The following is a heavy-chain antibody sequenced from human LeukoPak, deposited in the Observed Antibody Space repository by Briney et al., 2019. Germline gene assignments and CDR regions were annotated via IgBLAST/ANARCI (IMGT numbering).Heavy chain of an antibody. V-gene: IGHV4-59*12. CDR3: ARGTRITIFGVVTVAFDI. Sequence: SETLSLTCTVSGGSISSFYWSWIRQHPGKGLEWIGYIYYSGSTYYNPSLKSRVTISVDRSKNQFSLKLSSVTAADTAVYYCARGTRITIFGVVTVAFDIWGQGTMVTVSS. CDR2: IYYSGST. J-gene: IGHJ3*02. CDR1: GGSISSFY. D-gene: IGHD3-3*01.